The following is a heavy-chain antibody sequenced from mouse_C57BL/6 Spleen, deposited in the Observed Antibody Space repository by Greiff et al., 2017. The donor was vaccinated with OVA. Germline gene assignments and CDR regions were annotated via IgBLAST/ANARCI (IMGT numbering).Heavy chain of an antibody. Sequence: VQLQQSGPELVKPGASVKISCKASGYTFTDYYMNWVKQSHGKSLEWIGDINPNNGGTSYNQKFKGKATLTADKSSSTAYMELRSLTSEDSAVYYCARRIIYYYGSSPFDYWGQGTTLTVSS. CDR1: GYTFTDYY. V-gene: IGHV1-26*01. J-gene: IGHJ2*01. CDR2: INPNNGGT. CDR3: ARRIIYYYGSSPFDY. D-gene: IGHD1-1*01.